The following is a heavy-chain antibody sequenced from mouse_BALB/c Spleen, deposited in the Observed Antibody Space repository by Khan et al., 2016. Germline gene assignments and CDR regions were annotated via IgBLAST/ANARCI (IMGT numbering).Heavy chain of an antibody. V-gene: IGHV9-3-1*01. D-gene: IGHD1-1*01. CDR1: GYTFTNYG. CDR2: INTYTGEP. J-gene: IGHJ3*01. CDR3: AVRADYGGFAS. Sequence: QVQLQQSGPELKKPGESVKISCKASGYTFTNYGMNWVKQAPGKGLKWMGWINTYTGEPTYADDFKGRFAFTFQTSASTSFLQINNLKNEDPATYVCAVRADYGGFASWGQGTLVTVSA.